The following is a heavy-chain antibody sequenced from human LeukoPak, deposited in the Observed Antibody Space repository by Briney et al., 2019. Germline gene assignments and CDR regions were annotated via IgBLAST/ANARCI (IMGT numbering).Heavy chain of an antibody. CDR1: GFTVSNYY. CDR3: AKGSYDTSGYYLNWFDP. V-gene: IGHV3-66*01. Sequence: GGSLRLSCAASGFTVSNYYMSWVRQAPGKGLEWVSVIYTGGSTSYADSVKGRFTISRDSSRNTLFLQVNSLRAEDTAVYYCAKGSYDTSGYYLNWFDPWGQGTLVTVSS. D-gene: IGHD3-22*01. CDR2: IYTGGST. J-gene: IGHJ5*02.